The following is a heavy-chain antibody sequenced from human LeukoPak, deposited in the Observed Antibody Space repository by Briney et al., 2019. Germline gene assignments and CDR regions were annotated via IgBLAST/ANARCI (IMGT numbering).Heavy chain of an antibody. CDR2: MSRSGDII. J-gene: IGHJ4*02. D-gene: IGHD3-16*01. CDR3: ARGGGLGSEKYYFDY. Sequence: GGSLRLSCAASGFTFSDYNMNWVRQVPGKGLESVSYMSRSGDIIYYADSVKGRFTISRDNAKNSLYLQMNSLRAEDTAVYYCARGGGLGSEKYYFDYWGQGTLVTVSS. CDR1: GFTFSDYN. V-gene: IGHV3-48*01.